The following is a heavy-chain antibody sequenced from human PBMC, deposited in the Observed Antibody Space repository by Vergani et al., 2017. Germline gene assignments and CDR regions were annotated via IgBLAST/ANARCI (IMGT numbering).Heavy chain of an antibody. CDR3: AGHSTVEWLVKLGWIDP. CDR2: IYYSGST. CDR1: GASIRSSNYY. D-gene: IGHD6-19*01. V-gene: IGHV4-39*01. Sequence: QLQLQESGPGLVNPSATLSLTCSVSGASIRSSNYYWAWIRQPPGKGVKWIAGIYYSGSTYYNPSLKSRVTISVDTSKNQFSLKLSSVTAADTAVYFCAGHSTVEWLVKLGWIDPWGQGILVTVSS. J-gene: IGHJ5*02.